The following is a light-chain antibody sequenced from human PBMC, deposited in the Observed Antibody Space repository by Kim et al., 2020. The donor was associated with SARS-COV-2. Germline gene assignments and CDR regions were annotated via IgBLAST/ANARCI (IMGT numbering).Light chain of an antibody. Sequence: DIQMTQSPSSLSAFLGDRVAITCRANQSVETYLNWYQQKSGGAPKLLIFATSRLQTGVPSRFGGSGSGTDFTLTINSLQPEDFATYYCQQSHSAPITFGQGTRLEIK. CDR2: ATS. V-gene: IGKV1-39*01. J-gene: IGKJ5*01. CDR1: QSVETY. CDR3: QQSHSAPIT.